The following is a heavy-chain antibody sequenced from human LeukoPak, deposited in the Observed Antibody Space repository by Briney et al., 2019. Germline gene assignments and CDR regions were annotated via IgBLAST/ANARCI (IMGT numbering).Heavy chain of an antibody. D-gene: IGHD6-13*01. Sequence: GGSLRLSCAASGFTFSSYGMHWVRQAPGKGREWVAFIRYDGSNKYYVDSVKGRFTISRDNSKNTLYLQMNSLRAEDTAVYYCAKEWEGSSCIDYWGQGTLVTVSS. CDR1: GFTFSSYG. CDR2: IRYDGSNK. V-gene: IGHV3-30*02. J-gene: IGHJ4*02. CDR3: AKEWEGSSCIDY.